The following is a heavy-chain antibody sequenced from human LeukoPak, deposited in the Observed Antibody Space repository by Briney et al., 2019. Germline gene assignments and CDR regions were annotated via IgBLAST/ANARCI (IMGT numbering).Heavy chain of an antibody. CDR3: ARIGIRGFWSGLDALDI. D-gene: IGHD3-3*01. V-gene: IGHV3-7*01. J-gene: IGHJ3*02. CDR2: IKQDGSEK. CDR1: GFTFSSYW. Sequence: PGGSLRLSCAASGFTFSSYWMSWVRQAPGKGLEWVANIKQDGSEKYYVDSVKGRFTISRDNAKNSLYLQMNSLRAEDTAVYYCARIGIRGFWSGLDALDIWGQGTMVTVSS.